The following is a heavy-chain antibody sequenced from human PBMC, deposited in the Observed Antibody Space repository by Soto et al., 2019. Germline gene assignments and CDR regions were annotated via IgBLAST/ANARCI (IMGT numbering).Heavy chain of an antibody. V-gene: IGHV4-4*02. J-gene: IGHJ4*01. CDR1: GGSISSSNW. Sequence: SETLSLTCAVSGGSISSSNWWSGVRQPPGKGLEWIGEIYHSGSTNYNPSLKSRVTISVDTSKNQISLKLDSVTAADTAVYYCASIWFGDFDYWGHGTLVTVSS. CDR3: ASIWFGDFDY. CDR2: IYHSGST. D-gene: IGHD3-10*01.